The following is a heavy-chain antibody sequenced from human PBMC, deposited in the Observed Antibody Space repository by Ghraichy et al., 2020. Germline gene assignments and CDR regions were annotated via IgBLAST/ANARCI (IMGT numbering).Heavy chain of an antibody. CDR2: INSSNGDT. Sequence: ASVKVSCKASGYSFTNYYIHWLRQAPGQGLEWMAIINSSNGDTVYAQNFQGRVTLTRDTSTSTVYMEVRGLRSEDTAMYYCARANGESHIPTRTPRFDFWGQGTLVTVSS. J-gene: IGHJ4*02. CDR1: GYSFTNYY. CDR3: ARANGESHIPTRTPRFDF. V-gene: IGHV1-46*01. D-gene: IGHD3-10*01.